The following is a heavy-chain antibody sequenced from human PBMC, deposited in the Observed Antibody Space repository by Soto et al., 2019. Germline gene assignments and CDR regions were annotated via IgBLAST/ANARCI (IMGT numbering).Heavy chain of an antibody. CDR1: GGSISTYY. CDR3: ARDAGLRSDYYYYMDV. D-gene: IGHD3-16*01. Sequence: SETLSLTCTVSGGSISTYYWTWIRQPPGKGLEWIGYIYYIGSTNYNPSLKSQVTISVDTSKNQFSLKLSSVTAADTAVYYCARDAGLRSDYYYYMDVWGKGTTVTVSS. J-gene: IGHJ6*03. V-gene: IGHV4-59*01. CDR2: IYYIGST.